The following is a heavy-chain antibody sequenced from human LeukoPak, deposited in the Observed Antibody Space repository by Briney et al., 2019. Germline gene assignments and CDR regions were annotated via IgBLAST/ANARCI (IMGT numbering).Heavy chain of an antibody. CDR3: ARVSEVVVAAPDYVPTTGGFDP. D-gene: IGHD2-15*01. J-gene: IGHJ5*02. Sequence: SVKVSCKASGGTFSSYAISWVRQAPGQGLEWMGGIIPIFGTANYAQKFQGRVTITADESTSTAYMELSSLRSEDTAVYYCARVSEVVVAAPDYVPTTGGFDPWGQGTLVTVSS. CDR2: IIPIFGTA. CDR1: GGTFSSYA. V-gene: IGHV1-69*13.